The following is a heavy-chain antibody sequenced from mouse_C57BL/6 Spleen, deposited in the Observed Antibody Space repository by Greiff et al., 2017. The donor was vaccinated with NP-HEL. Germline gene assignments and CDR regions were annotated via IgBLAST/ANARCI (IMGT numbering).Heavy chain of an antibody. Sequence: EVQLQESGPELVKPGDSVKISCKASGYSFTGYFMNWVMQSHGKSLEWIGRINPYNGDTFYNQKFKGKATLTVDTSSSTAHMELRSLTSEDSAVYYCAREGNYYGSSFMDYWGQGTSVTVSS. CDR1: GYSFTGYF. J-gene: IGHJ4*01. CDR3: AREGNYYGSSFMDY. D-gene: IGHD1-1*01. V-gene: IGHV1-20*01. CDR2: INPYNGDT.